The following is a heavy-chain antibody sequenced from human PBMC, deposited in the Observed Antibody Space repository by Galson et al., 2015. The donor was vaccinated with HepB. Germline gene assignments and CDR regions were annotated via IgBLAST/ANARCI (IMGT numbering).Heavy chain of an antibody. V-gene: IGHV3-13*01. CDR3: STGGAAAGSSFQI. CDR2: IGTGGDT. CDR1: GFTFSNYD. D-gene: IGHD6-13*01. J-gene: IGHJ3*02. Sequence: SLRLSCAASGFTFSNYDMHWVRQETGKGLEWVAGIGTGGDTNYADSVRGRFTISRENAKKSLFLQMNSLRVGDTAVYYCSTGGAAAGSSFQIWGQGTMVTVSS.